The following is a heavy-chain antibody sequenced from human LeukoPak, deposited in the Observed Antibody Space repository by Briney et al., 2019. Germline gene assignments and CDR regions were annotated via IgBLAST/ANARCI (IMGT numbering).Heavy chain of an antibody. CDR3: ARGYFAHDY. J-gene: IGHJ4*02. Sequence: KPSETLSLTYTVPGGSISSSSYYWGGSPQPPGRGLEWIGSIYYSGSTYYNPSLKSRVTISVDTSKNQFSLKLSSVTAADTAVYYCARGYFAHDYWGQGTLVTVSS. D-gene: IGHD2-15*01. CDR1: GGSISSSSYY. CDR2: IYYSGST. V-gene: IGHV4-39*01.